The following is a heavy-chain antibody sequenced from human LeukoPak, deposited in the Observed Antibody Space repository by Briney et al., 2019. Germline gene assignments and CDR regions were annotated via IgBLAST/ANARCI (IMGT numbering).Heavy chain of an antibody. CDR2: IYYSANT. V-gene: IGHV4-39*07. Sequence: SETLSLTCTVSGGSISSSSYYWGWIRQPPGKGLEWIVSIYYSANTYYNPSLKSRVTISVDTSKNQFSLKLSSVTAADTAVYYCARTPGGYSYGSPGGYYFDYWGQGTLVTVSS. CDR1: GGSISSSSYY. D-gene: IGHD5-18*01. CDR3: ARTPGGYSYGSPGGYYFDY. J-gene: IGHJ4*02.